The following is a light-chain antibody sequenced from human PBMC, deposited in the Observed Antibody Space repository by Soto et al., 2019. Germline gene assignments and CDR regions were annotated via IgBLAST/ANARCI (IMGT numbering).Light chain of an antibody. J-gene: IGKJ1*01. CDR1: QSVSSSY. CDR2: GAS. CDR3: QQYGSSPPWP. Sequence: EIVLTQSPGTLSLSPGERATLSCRASQSVSSSYLAWYQQKPGQAPRLLIYGASSRATGIPDRFSGSGSGTDVTLTISRLEPEDFAVYYCQQYGSSPPWPFGQGTNVEIK. V-gene: IGKV3-20*01.